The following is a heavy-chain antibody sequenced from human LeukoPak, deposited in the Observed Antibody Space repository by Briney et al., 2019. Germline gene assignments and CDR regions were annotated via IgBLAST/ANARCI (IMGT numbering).Heavy chain of an antibody. CDR3: AKGSSPSCYGNFDY. V-gene: IGHV3-23*01. Sequence: GGSLRLSCAVSGFTFSSYAMSWVRQAPGKGLEWVSSSCGNDDTTYYADSVKGRFTISRDNSKNTLSLQMNSLRAEDTAVYYCAKGSSPSCYGNFDYWGQGTLVTVSS. CDR2: SCGNDDTT. CDR1: GFTFSSYA. J-gene: IGHJ4*02. D-gene: IGHD2-2*01.